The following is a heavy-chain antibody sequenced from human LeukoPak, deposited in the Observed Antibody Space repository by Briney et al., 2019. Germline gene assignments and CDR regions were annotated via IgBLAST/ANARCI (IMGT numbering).Heavy chain of an antibody. CDR1: GYTFTGYY. Sequence: ASVKVSCKASGYTFTGYYMHWVRQAPGQGLEWMGIINPSRTRTSYAQKFQGRVTMTRDMSTTTVYMELSSLRSEDTAVYYCARSRGQWLVSTDYWGQGTLVTVSS. J-gene: IGHJ4*02. D-gene: IGHD6-19*01. CDR3: ARSRGQWLVSTDY. V-gene: IGHV1-46*01. CDR2: INPSRTRT.